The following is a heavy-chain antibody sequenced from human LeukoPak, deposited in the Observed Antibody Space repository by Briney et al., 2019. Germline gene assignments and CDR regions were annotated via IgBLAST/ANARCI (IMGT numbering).Heavy chain of an antibody. V-gene: IGHV4-4*09. CDR2: IDTSGDT. D-gene: IGHD6-19*01. CDR1: GGSISHFD. J-gene: IGHJ3*02. CDR3: ARHGAGAFDI. Sequence: SETLSLTCIVSGGSISHFDWSWIRQPPGKGLEWIGYIDTSGDTNYNPSLKSRVIISVDTSENQLSLKLNSVTAADTAVYYCARHGAGAFDIWGQGTMVTVSS.